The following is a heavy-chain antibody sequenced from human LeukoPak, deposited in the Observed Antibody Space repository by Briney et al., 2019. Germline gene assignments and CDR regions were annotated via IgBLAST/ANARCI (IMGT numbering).Heavy chain of an antibody. Sequence: PSETLSLTCTVSGGSISSYYWTWIRQPAGKGLEWIGRIYNTGSTKYNPSLKSRVTISIDTSKNQFSLELNSVTAADTAVYYCARVMAVNPDWFDPWGQGTLVTVSS. CDR1: GGSISSYY. V-gene: IGHV4-4*07. D-gene: IGHD5-24*01. J-gene: IGHJ5*02. CDR2: IYNTGST. CDR3: ARVMAVNPDWFDP.